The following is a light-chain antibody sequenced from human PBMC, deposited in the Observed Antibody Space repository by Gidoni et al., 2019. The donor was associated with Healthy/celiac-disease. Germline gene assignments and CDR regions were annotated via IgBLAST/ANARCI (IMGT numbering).Light chain of an antibody. CDR3: QQYYSTPPMYT. CDR2: AAS. V-gene: IGKV1-NL1*01. Sequence: DLQMTQSPSSLSASVGDRVTITCRASQGISNSLAWYQQKPGKAPKLLLYAASRLESGVPSRFSGGSGTDYTLTISSLQPEDFATYYCQQYYSTPPMYTFGQGTKLEIK. J-gene: IGKJ2*01. CDR1: QGISNS.